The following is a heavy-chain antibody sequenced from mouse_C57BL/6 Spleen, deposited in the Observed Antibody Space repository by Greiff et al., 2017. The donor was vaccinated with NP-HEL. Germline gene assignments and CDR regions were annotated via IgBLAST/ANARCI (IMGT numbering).Heavy chain of an antibody. Sequence: EVQLQQSGAELVKPGASVKLSYYMHWVKQRTEQGLEWIGRIDPEDGETKYAPKFQGKATITADTSSNTAYLQLSSLTSEDTAVYYCARLGDTRDFDYWGQGTTLTVSS. D-gene: IGHD3-3*01. J-gene: IGHJ2*01. CDR3: ARLGDTRDFDY. V-gene: IGHV14-2*01. CDR2: IDPEDGET. CDR1: Y.